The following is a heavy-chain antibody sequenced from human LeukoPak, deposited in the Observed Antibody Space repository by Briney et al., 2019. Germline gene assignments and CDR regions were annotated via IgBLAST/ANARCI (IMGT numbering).Heavy chain of an antibody. CDR1: GCIFSRYW. J-gene: IGHJ4*02. D-gene: IGHD2-15*01. V-gene: IGHV3-74*01. CDR2: IDSVGSGT. CDR3: VRSVGGQIDY. Sequence: PGGALRLSCAASGCIFSRYWIQWVRQAPGKGLVWVSRIDSVGSGTTYADSVKGRFSISRDNAKNTLYLQMTSLRVEDTAVYYCVRSVGGQIDYWGQGTLVTVSS.